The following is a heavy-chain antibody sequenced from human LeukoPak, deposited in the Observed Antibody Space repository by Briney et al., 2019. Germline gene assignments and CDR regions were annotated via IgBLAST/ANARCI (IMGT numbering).Heavy chain of an antibody. CDR2: IYYSGST. J-gene: IGHJ3*02. Sequence: SETLSLTCTVSGGSINSYYWSWIRQPPGEGLEWIGYIYYSGSTNYNPSLKSRVTISVDTSKNQFSLKLSSVTAADTAVYYCARKKLDDAFDIWGQGTMVTVSS. CDR3: ARKKLDDAFDI. V-gene: IGHV4-59*01. CDR1: GGSINSYY. D-gene: IGHD6-6*01.